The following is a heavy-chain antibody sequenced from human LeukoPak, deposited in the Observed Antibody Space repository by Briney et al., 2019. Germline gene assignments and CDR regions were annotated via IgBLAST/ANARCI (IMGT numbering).Heavy chain of an antibody. V-gene: IGHV3-30*03. CDR2: ISYDGSNK. D-gene: IGHD2-2*01. CDR3: ARDAMAAFDY. J-gene: IGHJ4*02. Sequence: GGSLRLSCAAPGFTFSSYGMHWVRQAPGKGLEWVAVISYDGSNKYYADSVKGRFTISRDNSKNTLYLQMNSLRAEDTAVYYCARDAMAAFDYWGQGTLVTVSS. CDR1: GFTFSSYG.